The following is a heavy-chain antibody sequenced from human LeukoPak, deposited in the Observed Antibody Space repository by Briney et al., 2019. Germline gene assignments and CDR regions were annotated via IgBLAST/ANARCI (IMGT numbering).Heavy chain of an antibody. CDR1: GGSINSSDYY. V-gene: IGHV4-39*01. J-gene: IGHJ5*02. CDR3: ARHGGLPAVVEGFDP. CDR2: IYYSGTT. Sequence: SETLSLTCTVSGGSINSSDYYWGWIRQSPGRGLEWIGSIYYSGTTFYSVSLRSRVSISVDSYKNEVSLKLRSVNASDTGVYYCARHGGLPAVVEGFDPWGQGFLFSVSP. D-gene: IGHD4-23*01.